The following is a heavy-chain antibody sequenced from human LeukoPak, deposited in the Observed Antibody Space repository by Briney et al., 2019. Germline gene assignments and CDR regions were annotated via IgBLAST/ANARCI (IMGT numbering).Heavy chain of an antibody. CDR1: GFTFSSYA. Sequence: GGSLRLSCAASGFTFSSYAMSWVRQAPGKGLEWVSAISGSGGSTYYADSVKGRFTISRDNSKNTLYLQMNSLRADDTAVYYCANVRDSSGYFDYWGQGTLVTVSS. CDR3: ANVRDSSGYFDY. J-gene: IGHJ4*02. D-gene: IGHD3-22*01. V-gene: IGHV3-23*01. CDR2: ISGSGGST.